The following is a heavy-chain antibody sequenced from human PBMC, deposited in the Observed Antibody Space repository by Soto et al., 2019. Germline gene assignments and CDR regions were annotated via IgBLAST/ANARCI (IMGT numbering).Heavy chain of an antibody. D-gene: IGHD3-16*01. J-gene: IGHJ4*02. CDR3: ATYPWGSSIDS. CDR2: ISSSGKTR. Sequence: EVQLVESGGGLVQPGGSLRLSCAASGFTFSSYEMNWVRQAPGKGLEWVSYISSSGKTRYYADSVKGRITISRDNAKNSLYLQMNSLRAEDTAVYYCATYPWGSSIDSWGQGTLVTVSS. CDR1: GFTFSSYE. V-gene: IGHV3-48*03.